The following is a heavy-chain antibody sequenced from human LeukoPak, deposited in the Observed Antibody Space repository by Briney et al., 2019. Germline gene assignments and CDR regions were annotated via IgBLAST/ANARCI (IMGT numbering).Heavy chain of an antibody. D-gene: IGHD2-15*01. CDR3: ARDPLRYCSGGSCYYY. J-gene: IGHJ4*02. CDR2: ISSSSTI. V-gene: IGHV3-48*02. Sequence: GGSLRLSCAASGFTFSSYSMNWVRQAPGKGLEWVSYISSSSTIYYADSVKGRFTISRDNAKNSLYLQMNSLRDEDTAVYYCARDPLRYCSGGSCYYYWGQGTLVTVSS. CDR1: GFTFSSYS.